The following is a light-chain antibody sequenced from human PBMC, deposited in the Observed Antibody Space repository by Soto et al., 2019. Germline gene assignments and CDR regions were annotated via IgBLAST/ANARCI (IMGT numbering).Light chain of an antibody. V-gene: IGKV3-15*01. CDR1: ESVHRN. Sequence: EMVMTQSPATLSVSPGVRVTLSCRASESVHRNLALYQQKPGQGPSLLIYYASTRATGVPDRFTGSGSGTEFTLTISSLQSEDFGVYHWKHYSNWPPTFGPGTKVEIK. J-gene: IGKJ3*01. CDR2: YAS. CDR3: KHYSNWPPT.